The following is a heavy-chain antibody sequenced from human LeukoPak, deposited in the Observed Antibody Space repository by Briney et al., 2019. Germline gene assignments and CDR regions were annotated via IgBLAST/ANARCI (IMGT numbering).Heavy chain of an antibody. J-gene: IGHJ4*02. CDR3: ARDWGRDPTGIVDY. D-gene: IGHD5-24*01. V-gene: IGHV4-59*01. CDR2: IYYSGST. CDR1: GGSISSYY. Sequence: SETLSLTCTVSGGSISSYYWSWIRQPPGKGLEWIGYIYYSGSTNYNPSLKSRVTISVDTSKNQFSLKLSSVTAAGTAVYYCARDWGRDPTGIVDYWGQGTLVTVSS.